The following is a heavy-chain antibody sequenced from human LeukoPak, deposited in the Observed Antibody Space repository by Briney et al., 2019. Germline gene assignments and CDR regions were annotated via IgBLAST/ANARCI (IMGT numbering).Heavy chain of an antibody. D-gene: IGHD3-22*01. Sequence: PSETLSLTCTVSGGSISSGDYYWSWIRQPPGKGLEWIGYIYYSGSTYYNPSLKSRVTISVDTSKNQFSLKLSSVTAADTAVYYCARRPPYDYDSSGYYPFDYWGQGTLVTVSS. CDR1: GGSISSGDYY. CDR3: ARRPPYDYDSSGYYPFDY. CDR2: IYYSGST. V-gene: IGHV4-30-4*01. J-gene: IGHJ4*02.